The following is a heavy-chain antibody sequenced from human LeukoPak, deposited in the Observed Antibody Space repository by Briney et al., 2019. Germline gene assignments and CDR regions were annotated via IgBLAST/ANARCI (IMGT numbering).Heavy chain of an antibody. CDR1: GFTFSSYG. CDR3: AKRSGNWNGAIDF. D-gene: IGHD1-1*01. Sequence: GGSLRLSCAASGFTFSSYGMHWVRQAPGRGLEGVAVISNDGVNKYYADSVKGRFTISRDNSKNTLYLQMNTLRAEDTAVYRCAKRSGNWNGAIDFWGQGTLVTVSS. J-gene: IGHJ4*02. V-gene: IGHV3-30*18. CDR2: ISNDGVNK.